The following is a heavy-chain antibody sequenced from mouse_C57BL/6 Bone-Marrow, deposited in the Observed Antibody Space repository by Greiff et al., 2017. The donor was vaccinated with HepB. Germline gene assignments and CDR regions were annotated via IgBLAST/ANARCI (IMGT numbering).Heavy chain of an antibody. CDR3: GRGYYYGSSYSAMDY. Sequence: DVKLVESGGDLVKPGGSLKLSCAASGFTFSSYGMSWVRQTPDKRLEWVATISSGGSYTYYPDSVKGRFTISRDNAKNTLYLQMSSLKSEDTAMYYCGRGYYYGSSYSAMDYWGQGTSVTVSS. V-gene: IGHV5-6*02. J-gene: IGHJ4*01. D-gene: IGHD1-1*01. CDR1: GFTFSSYG. CDR2: ISSGGSYT.